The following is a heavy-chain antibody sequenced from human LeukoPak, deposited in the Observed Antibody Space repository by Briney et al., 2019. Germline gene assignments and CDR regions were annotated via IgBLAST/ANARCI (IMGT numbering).Heavy chain of an antibody. V-gene: IGHV3-30*03. J-gene: IGHJ4*02. CDR3: ARHSGTFDY. D-gene: IGHD6-13*01. Sequence: GRSLRLSCAASGFTFSSYGMHWVRQAPGKGLEWVAVISYDGSNKYYADSVKGRFTISRDNSKNTLYLQMNSLRAEDTAVYYCARHSGTFDYWGQGTLVTVSS. CDR1: GFTFSSYG. CDR2: ISYDGSNK.